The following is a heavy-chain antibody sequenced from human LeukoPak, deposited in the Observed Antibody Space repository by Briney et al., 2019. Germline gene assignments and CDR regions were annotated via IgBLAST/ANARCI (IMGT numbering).Heavy chain of an antibody. D-gene: IGHD3-22*01. CDR2: IRGCCTGT. CDR1: GFTFSSYA. J-gene: IGHJ4*03. Sequence: GGSLRLSCAASGFTFSSYAMSWVRQAPGQGLEWVSDIRGCCTGTYYANSVKGRFTISKDNSKKTLYLLMNSLRAEERAVYYCAKVVFFAGSGYSEYWGHRNLVTVSS. V-gene: IGHV3-23*01. CDR3: AKVVFFAGSGYSEY.